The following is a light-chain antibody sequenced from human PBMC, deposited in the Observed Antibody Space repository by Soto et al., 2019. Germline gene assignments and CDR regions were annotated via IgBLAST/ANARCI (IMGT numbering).Light chain of an antibody. Sequence: DIHLTQSPSTLSGSVGDRVTITCRASQTISSWLAWYQQKPGKAPKLLIYDASSLESGVPQRFSGSGSGTEFTLTISSLQTDDFSTYYCQQYHRYWTFGQGTKVDIK. CDR2: DAS. CDR3: QQYHRYWT. J-gene: IGKJ1*01. CDR1: QTISSW. V-gene: IGKV1-5*01.